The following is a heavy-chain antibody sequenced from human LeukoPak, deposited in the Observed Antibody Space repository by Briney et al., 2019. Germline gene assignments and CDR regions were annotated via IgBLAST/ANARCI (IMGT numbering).Heavy chain of an antibody. CDR2: IKQDGSEK. V-gene: IGHV3-7*01. Sequence: GGSLRLSCAASGSTFSSYWMSWVRQAPGKGLEWVANIKQDGSEKYYVDSVKGRFTISRDNAKNSLYLQMNSLRAEDTAVYYCARDPILTTAYYYYYSMDVWGQGTTVTASS. D-gene: IGHD4-17*01. CDR3: ARDPILTTAYYYYYSMDV. CDR1: GSTFSSYW. J-gene: IGHJ6*02.